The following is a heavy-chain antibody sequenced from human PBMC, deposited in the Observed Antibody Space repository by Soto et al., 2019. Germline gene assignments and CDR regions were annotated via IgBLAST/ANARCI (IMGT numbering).Heavy chain of an antibody. V-gene: IGHV4-59*01. CDR2: IYYSGST. Sequence: QVQLQESGPGLVKPSETLSLTCTVSGGSISSYYWSWIRQPPGKGLEWIGYIYYSGSTNYNPSLKSRVTISVDTSKNQFSLKLSAVTAADTAVYYCARDTPDLWFDRWGQGTLVTVSS. CDR1: GGSISSYY. CDR3: ARDTPDLWFDR. D-gene: IGHD3-3*01. J-gene: IGHJ5*02.